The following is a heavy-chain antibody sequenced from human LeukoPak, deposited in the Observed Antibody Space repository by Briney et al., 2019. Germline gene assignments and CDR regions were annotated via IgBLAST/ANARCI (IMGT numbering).Heavy chain of an antibody. CDR1: GDSITSGGYY. CDR3: ARDVLR. V-gene: IGHV4-31*03. Sequence: PSETLSLTCTVSGDSITSGGYYWSWIRQRPGKGLEWIGYNYKTGSTYYNPSLKSRVTMSVDTSRNQFSLKVNSVTAADTAVYYCARDVLRWGQGTLVTVSS. J-gene: IGHJ4*02. CDR2: NYKTGST.